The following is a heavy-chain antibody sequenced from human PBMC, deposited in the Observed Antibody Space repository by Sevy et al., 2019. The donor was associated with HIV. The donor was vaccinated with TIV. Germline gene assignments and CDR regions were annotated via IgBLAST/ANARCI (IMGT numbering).Heavy chain of an antibody. Sequence: GGSLRLSCAASGFTFSSYWMHWVRQAPGKGLVWVSRINSDGSSTSYADSVKGRFTISRDNAKNTLYPQMNSLRAEDTAVYYCARDPIGYSNYWDYYYYGMDVWGQGTTVTVSS. CDR3: ARDPIGYSNYWDYYYYGMDV. CDR1: GFTFSSYW. D-gene: IGHD4-4*01. J-gene: IGHJ6*02. V-gene: IGHV3-74*01. CDR2: INSDGSST.